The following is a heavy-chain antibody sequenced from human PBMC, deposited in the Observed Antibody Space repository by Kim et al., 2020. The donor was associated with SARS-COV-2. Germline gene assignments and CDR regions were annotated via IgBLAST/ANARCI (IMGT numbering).Heavy chain of an antibody. D-gene: IGHD1-26*01. Sequence: TNNNPSLKSRVTRSVDTTKNQFSLKLSSVTAADTAVYYCARARYSGSYLGWGQGTLVTVSS. J-gene: IGHJ4*02. V-gene: IGHV4-34*01. CDR2: T. CDR3: ARARYSGSYLG.